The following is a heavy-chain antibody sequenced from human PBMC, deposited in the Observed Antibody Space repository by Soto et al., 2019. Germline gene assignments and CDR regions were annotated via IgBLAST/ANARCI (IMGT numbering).Heavy chain of an antibody. V-gene: IGHV3-23*01. CDR2: ISGSGGST. J-gene: IGHJ4*02. CDR1: GFTFSSYA. Sequence: GGSLRLSCAASGFTFSSYAMSWVRQAPGKGLEWVSAISGSGGSTYYADSVKGRFTISRDNSKNTLYLQMNSLRAEDTAVYYCAKSPESGIAAAGKRWYYFDYLGQGTLVTVSS. D-gene: IGHD6-13*01. CDR3: AKSPESGIAAAGKRWYYFDY.